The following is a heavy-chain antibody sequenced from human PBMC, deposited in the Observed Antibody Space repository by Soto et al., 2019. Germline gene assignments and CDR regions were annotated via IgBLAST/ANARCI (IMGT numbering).Heavy chain of an antibody. Sequence: SETLSLTCLVSGYSITAGGYYWSWIRHHPGKGLEWIGSFYSSGSIIYNPSLRSRVSISGDTSSNQFSMSLTSVTAADTARYYCARMYSSGSGWFHTFGHGTLVTVSS. CDR3: ARMYSSGSGWFHT. D-gene: IGHD6-19*01. J-gene: IGHJ5*01. CDR2: FYSSGSI. CDR1: GYSITAGGYY. V-gene: IGHV4-31*03.